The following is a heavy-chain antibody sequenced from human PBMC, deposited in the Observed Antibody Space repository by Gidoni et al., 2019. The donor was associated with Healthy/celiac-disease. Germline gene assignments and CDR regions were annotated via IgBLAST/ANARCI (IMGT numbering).Heavy chain of an antibody. CDR1: GYTFTSYG. CDR2: ISAYNGNT. J-gene: IGHJ5*02. V-gene: IGHV1-18*01. Sequence: QVQLVQSGAEVKKPGASVKVSCKASGYTFTSYGISWVRQPPGQGLEWMGWISAYNGNTNYAQKLQGRVNMNTDTSTSTGYMELRSMRSDDTAVYYCAREASNYGGVGWFDPWGQGTLVTVSS. CDR3: AREASNYGGVGWFDP. D-gene: IGHD4-4*01.